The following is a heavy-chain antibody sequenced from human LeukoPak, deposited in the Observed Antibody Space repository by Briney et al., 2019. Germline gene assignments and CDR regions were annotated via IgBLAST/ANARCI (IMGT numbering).Heavy chain of an antibody. V-gene: IGHV1-18*01. CDR2: ISAYNGNT. D-gene: IGHD6-6*01. J-gene: IGHJ6*02. CDR3: ARVEVGYSSSSEGDGMDV. CDR1: GYTFTSYG. Sequence: ASVKVSCKASGYTFTSYGISWVRQAPGQGLEWMGWISAYNGNTNYAQKLQGRVTMTTDTSTSTAYMELRSLGSDDTAVYYCARVEVGYSSSSEGDGMDVWGQGTTVTVSS.